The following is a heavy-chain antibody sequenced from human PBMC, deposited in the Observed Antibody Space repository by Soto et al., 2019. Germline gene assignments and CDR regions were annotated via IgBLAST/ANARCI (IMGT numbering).Heavy chain of an antibody. D-gene: IGHD7-27*01. Sequence: HPGWSLRLACAASVFTFSSYAMNWVRQAPGKGLEWVSSISGLGGSRYYADSVKGRFTISRDNSKNTLYLQMSSLRADDTAVYYCTKDLTGDEASWGQGKMVTVSS. V-gene: IGHV3-23*01. CDR3: TKDLTGDEAS. J-gene: IGHJ5*02. CDR2: ISGLGGSR. CDR1: VFTFSSYA.